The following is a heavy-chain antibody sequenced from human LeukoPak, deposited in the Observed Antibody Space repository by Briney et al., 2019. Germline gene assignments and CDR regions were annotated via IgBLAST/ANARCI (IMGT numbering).Heavy chain of an antibody. D-gene: IGHD3-10*01. Sequence: KPGGSLRLSCAASELTVSRNYMSWVRQAPGKGLEWVGRIKSKTDGGTTDYAAPVKGRFTISGDDSKNTLYLQMNSLKTEDTAVYYCTTGLWFGELFNYWGQGTLVTVSS. CDR3: TTGLWFGELFNY. CDR1: ELTVSRNY. V-gene: IGHV3-15*01. J-gene: IGHJ4*02. CDR2: IKSKTDGGTT.